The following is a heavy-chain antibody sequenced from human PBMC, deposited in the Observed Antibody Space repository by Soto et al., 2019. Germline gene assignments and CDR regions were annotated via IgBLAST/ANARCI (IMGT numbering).Heavy chain of an antibody. Sequence: PGGSLRLSCEASGFTISECSMNWVRQAPGKGLEWLAYITIRTGNVLYADSVRGRFTISADNAENSVILQMNSLRDEDSAVYFCVRDRALYRDMFHADLWGQGTLVTVSS. CDR2: ITIRTGNV. CDR1: GFTISECS. V-gene: IGHV3-48*02. J-gene: IGHJ4*01. D-gene: IGHD3-10*02. CDR3: VRDRALYRDMFHADL.